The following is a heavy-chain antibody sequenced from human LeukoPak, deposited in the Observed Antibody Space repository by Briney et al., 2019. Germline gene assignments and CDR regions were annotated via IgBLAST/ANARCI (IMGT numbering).Heavy chain of an antibody. J-gene: IGHJ4*02. Sequence: PGGSLRPSCVASGFTSSSYGMNWVRQAPGKGLEWISYISSRSSTIYYADSVKGRFTISRDNAKNSLYLQMNSLRDEDTAVYYCARGCSGGSCFGDFDYWGQGTLGTVSS. CDR3: ARGCSGGSCFGDFDY. V-gene: IGHV3-48*02. CDR2: ISSRSSTI. CDR1: GFTSSSYG. D-gene: IGHD2-15*01.